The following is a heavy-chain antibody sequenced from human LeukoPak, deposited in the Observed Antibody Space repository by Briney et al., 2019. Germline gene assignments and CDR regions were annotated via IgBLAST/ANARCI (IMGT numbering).Heavy chain of an antibody. Sequence: GGSLRLSCAASGFAFSSYAMSWVRQAPGKGLEWVSAISGSGGSTYYADSVKGRFTISRGNSKNTPYLQMNSLRAEDTAVYYWAKDQMAGGGGIDYWGQGTLVTVSS. CDR3: AKDQMAGGGGIDY. CDR2: ISGSGGST. CDR1: GFAFSSYA. J-gene: IGHJ4*02. V-gene: IGHV3-23*01. D-gene: IGHD6-19*01.